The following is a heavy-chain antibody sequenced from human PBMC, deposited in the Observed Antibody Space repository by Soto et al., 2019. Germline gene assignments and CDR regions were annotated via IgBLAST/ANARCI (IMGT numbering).Heavy chain of an antibody. CDR1: GFTFSSYS. D-gene: IGHD3-3*01. Sequence: EVQLVESGGGLVQPGGSLRLSCAASGFTFSSYSMNWVRQAPGKGLEWVSYISSSSSTIYYADSVKGRFTISRDNAKDSLYLQMNSLRAEDTAVYYCARVRWVFGVVIPYMDVWGKGTTVTVSS. CDR3: ARVRWVFGVVIPYMDV. J-gene: IGHJ6*03. CDR2: ISSSSSTI. V-gene: IGHV3-48*01.